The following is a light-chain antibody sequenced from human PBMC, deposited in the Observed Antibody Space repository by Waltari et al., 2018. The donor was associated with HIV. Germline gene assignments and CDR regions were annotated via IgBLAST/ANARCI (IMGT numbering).Light chain of an antibody. CDR3: QVWDRTSDFV. Sequence: SYVLTQPPSVSVAPGQTARITCGGDNIGRKRVHWYQQKPGQAPVLVIYYDNDRSSGIPARFSGSNSGNTATLTISRVEAGDEADYHCQVWDRTSDFVFGSGTKVTVL. CDR2: YDN. CDR1: NIGRKR. J-gene: IGLJ1*01. V-gene: IGLV3-21*04.